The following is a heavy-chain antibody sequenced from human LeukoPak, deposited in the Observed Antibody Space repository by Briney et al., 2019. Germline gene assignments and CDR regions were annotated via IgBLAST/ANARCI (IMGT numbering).Heavy chain of an antibody. CDR1: GFTFSSYW. J-gene: IGHJ4*02. CDR2: IKQDGSEK. CDR3: ASLGIAAAGKGDY. V-gene: IGHV3-7*03. Sequence: PGGSLRLSCAASGFTFSSYWMSWVRQAPGKGLEWVANIKQDGSEKYYVDSVKGRFTISRDNAKNSLYLQMNSLRAEDTAVYYCASLGIAAAGKGDYWGQGTLATVSS. D-gene: IGHD6-13*01.